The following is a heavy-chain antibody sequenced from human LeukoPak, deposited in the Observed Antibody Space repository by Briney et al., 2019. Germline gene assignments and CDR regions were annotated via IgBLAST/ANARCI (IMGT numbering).Heavy chain of an antibody. D-gene: IGHD3-10*01. CDR3: ARDSSHYGSGSYYTYHDAFDI. J-gene: IGHJ3*02. CDR2: IYYSGST. V-gene: IGHV4-39*07. CDR1: GGSISSSSYY. Sequence: RASETLSLTCTVSGGSISSSSYYWGWIRQPPGKGLEWIGSIYYSGSTYYNPSLKSRVTISVDTSKNQFSLKLSSVTAADTAVYYCARDSSHYGSGSYYTYHDAFDIWGQGTMVTVSS.